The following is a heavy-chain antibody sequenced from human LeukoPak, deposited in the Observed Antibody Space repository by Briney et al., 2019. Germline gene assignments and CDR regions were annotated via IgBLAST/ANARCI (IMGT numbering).Heavy chain of an antibody. D-gene: IGHD3-22*01. J-gene: IGHJ3*01. CDR2: IGGSGGST. CDR1: GFTFSSYA. V-gene: IGHV3-23*01. Sequence: GGSLRPSCAASGFTFSSYAMSWVRQAPGKGLEWVSAIGGSGGSTYYADSVKGRFTISRDNSKNTLYLQMNSLRAEDTAVYYCAKDPDSSGCTWGQGTMVTVSS. CDR3: AKDPDSSGCT.